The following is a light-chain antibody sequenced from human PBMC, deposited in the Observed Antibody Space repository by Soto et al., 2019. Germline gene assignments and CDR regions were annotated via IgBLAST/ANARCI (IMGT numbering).Light chain of an antibody. V-gene: IGLV1-51*01. J-gene: IGLJ2*01. CDR2: DND. CDR3: ATWYRSLSVGG. CDR1: SSNIGNNY. Sequence: QSVLTQPPSVSAAPGQKVTISCAGRSSNIGNNYVFCYQQLPGTAPKLLIYDNDKRPSGIPDRFSGSKSGTSATLGITGLQTGGEADYSCATWYRSLSVGGFGGGTKLTVL.